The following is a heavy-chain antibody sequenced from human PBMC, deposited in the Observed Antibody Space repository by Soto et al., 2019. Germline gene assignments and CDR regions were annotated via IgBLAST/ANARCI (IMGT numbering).Heavy chain of an antibody. CDR3: ARPSDNLWFGELSGAFDI. V-gene: IGHV1-18*01. CDR2: ISAYNGNT. D-gene: IGHD3-10*01. Sequence: SVKVSCKASGYTFTSYGISWVRQAPGQGLEWMGWISAYNGNTNYAQKLQGRVTMTTDTSTSTAYMELRSLRSDDTAVYYCARPSDNLWFGELSGAFDIWGQGTMVTVSS. J-gene: IGHJ3*02. CDR1: GYTFTSYG.